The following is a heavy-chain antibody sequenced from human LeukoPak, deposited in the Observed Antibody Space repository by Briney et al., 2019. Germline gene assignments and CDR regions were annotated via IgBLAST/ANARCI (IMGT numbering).Heavy chain of an antibody. V-gene: IGHV3-23*01. CDR2: IRGSGAST. CDR3: GRDPNGDYVGAFDF. J-gene: IGHJ3*01. Sequence: PGGSLRLSCAASGFTFSSYAMTWVRQAPGKGLEWVSSIRGSGASTGYADSVRGRFTISRDNSKNTLYLQKNSLRAEDTAVYFCGRDPNGDYVGAFDFWGQGTLVTVSS. D-gene: IGHD4-17*01. CDR1: GFTFSSYA.